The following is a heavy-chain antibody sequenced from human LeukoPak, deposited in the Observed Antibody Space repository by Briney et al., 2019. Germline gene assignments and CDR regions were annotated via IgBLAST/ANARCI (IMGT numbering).Heavy chain of an antibody. CDR2: INHSGST. V-gene: IGHV4-34*01. CDR3: ARGAYIVVVPAAPCGMDV. J-gene: IGHJ6*02. CDR1: GGSFSGYY. Sequence: SETLSLTCAVYGGSFSGYYWSWIRQPPGKGLEWIGEINHSGSTNYNPSPKSRVTISVDTSKNQFSLKLSSVTAADTAVYYCARGAYIVVVPAAPCGMDVWGQGTTVTVSS. D-gene: IGHD2-2*01.